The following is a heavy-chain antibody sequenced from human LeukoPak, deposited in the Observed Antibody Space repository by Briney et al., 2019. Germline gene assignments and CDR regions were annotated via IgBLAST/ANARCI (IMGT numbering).Heavy chain of an antibody. V-gene: IGHV3-30*03. D-gene: IGHD2-2*02. J-gene: IGHJ4*02. Sequence: GALRLSCAASGFTFSSYGMHWVRQAPGKGLEWVAAMSNDGSNKNYADSVKGRFTISRDNSKNTLYLLMNSLRVEDTAVYYCAMGMCGTNCFTPDYWGQGTLVTVSS. CDR1: GFTFSSYG. CDR3: AMGMCGTNCFTPDY. CDR2: MSNDGSNK.